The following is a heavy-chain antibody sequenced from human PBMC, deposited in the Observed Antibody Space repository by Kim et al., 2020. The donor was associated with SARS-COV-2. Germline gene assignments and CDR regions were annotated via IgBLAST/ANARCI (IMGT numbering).Heavy chain of an antibody. CDR3: AKGDGSLYYYGMDV. V-gene: IGHV3-30*18. CDR1: GFTFSSYG. D-gene: IGHD3-16*01. J-gene: IGHJ6*02. CDR2: ISYDGSNK. Sequence: GGSLRLSCAASGFTFSSYGMHWVRQAPGKGLEWVAVISYDGSNKYYADSVKGRFTISRDNSKNTLYLQMNSLRAEDTAVYYCAKGDGSLYYYGMDVWGQGTTVTVSS.